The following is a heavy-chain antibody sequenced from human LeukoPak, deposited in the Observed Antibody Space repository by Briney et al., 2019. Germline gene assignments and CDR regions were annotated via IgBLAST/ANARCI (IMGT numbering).Heavy chain of an antibody. CDR1: GGSISSYY. J-gene: IGHJ4*02. CDR3: ARQSNPDYSWVALDY. V-gene: IGHV4-59*08. CDR2: IYYSGST. D-gene: IGHD2-15*01. Sequence: PSETLSLTCSVSGGSISSYYWSWIRQPPGKGLEWIGYIYYSGSTNYNPSLKSRVTISVDTSKNQFSLKLNSVTAADTAVYYCARQSNPDYSWVALDYWGQGTLVTVSS.